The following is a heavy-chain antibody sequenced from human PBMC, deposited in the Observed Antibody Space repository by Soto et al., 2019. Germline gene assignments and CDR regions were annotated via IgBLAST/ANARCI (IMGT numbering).Heavy chain of an antibody. CDR2: ISGSGGST. D-gene: IGHD6-6*01. J-gene: IGHJ6*03. V-gene: IGHV3-23*01. CDR1: GFTFSSYA. Sequence: GGSLRLSCAASGFTFSSYAMSWVRQAPGKGLEWVSAISGSGGSTYYEDSVKGRFTISRDNSKNTLYLQMNSLRAEDTAVYYCAKDSSPLHYYYYYMDVWGKGTTVTVSS. CDR3: AKDSSPLHYYYYYMDV.